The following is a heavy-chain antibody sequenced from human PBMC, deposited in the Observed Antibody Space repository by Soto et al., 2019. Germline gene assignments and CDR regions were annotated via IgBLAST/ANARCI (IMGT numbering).Heavy chain of an antibody. CDR1: GFTFSSYG. D-gene: IGHD4-17*01. V-gene: IGHV3-33*01. CDR3: ARDRRDGGYNNYYYGMDV. CDR2: IWYDGSNK. Sequence: PGGSLGLSCAASGFTFSSYGMHWVRQAPGKGLEWVAVIWYDGSNKYYADSVKGRFTISRDNSKNTLYLQMNSLRAEDTAVYYCARDRRDGGYNNYYYGMDVWGPGTTVTVSS. J-gene: IGHJ6*02.